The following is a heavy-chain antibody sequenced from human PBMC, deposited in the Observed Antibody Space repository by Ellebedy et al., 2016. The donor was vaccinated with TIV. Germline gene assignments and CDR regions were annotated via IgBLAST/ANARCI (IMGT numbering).Heavy chain of an antibody. Sequence: SETLSLTXTVSGDSISSYYWSWIRQPPGKGLEWIGYIDYSGSTNYNPSLKSRVTISVETSKNQFSLKLSSVTAADTAVYYCARQWLAPYYYYYYGMDVWGQGTTVTVSS. CDR2: IDYSGST. CDR3: ARQWLAPYYYYYYGMDV. D-gene: IGHD6-19*01. V-gene: IGHV4-59*08. J-gene: IGHJ6*02. CDR1: GDSISSYY.